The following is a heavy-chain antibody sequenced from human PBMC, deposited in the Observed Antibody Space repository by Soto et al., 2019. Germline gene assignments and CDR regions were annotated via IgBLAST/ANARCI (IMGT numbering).Heavy chain of an antibody. CDR3: AKMTSDLYNWASPTDY. V-gene: IGHV3-23*01. Sequence: EVQLLESGGGLVQPGGSLRLSCAASGFTFSSYAMSWVRQAPGKGLEWVSAISGSGGSAYYADSVKGRFTISRDNSKNTLYLQMNSLSVEDTAVYYCAKMTSDLYNWASPTDYWGQGTLVTVSS. CDR1: GFTFSSYA. J-gene: IGHJ4*02. CDR2: ISGSGGSA. D-gene: IGHD1-20*01.